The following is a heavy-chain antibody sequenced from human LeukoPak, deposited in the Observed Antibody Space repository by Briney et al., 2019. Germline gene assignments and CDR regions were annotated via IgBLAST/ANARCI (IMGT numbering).Heavy chain of an antibody. D-gene: IGHD1-26*01. CDR3: ARCLGATRCAFDI. CDR1: GFTFSSYS. V-gene: IGHV3-21*01. J-gene: IGHJ3*02. CDR2: ISSSSSYI. Sequence: GGSLRRSCAASGFTFSSYSMNWVRQAPGKGLEWVSSISSSSSYIYYADSVKGRFTISRDNAKNSLYLQMNSLRAEDTAVYYCARCLGATRCAFDIWGQGTMVTVSS.